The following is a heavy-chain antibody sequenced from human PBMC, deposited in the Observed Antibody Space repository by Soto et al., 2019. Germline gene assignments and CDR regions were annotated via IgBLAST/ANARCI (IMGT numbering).Heavy chain of an antibody. V-gene: IGHV3-23*01. J-gene: IGHJ6*02. CDR3: AKGGGLRNQLLYGYYFHGMDG. Sequence: VPLLQSGGGLVPPGMSLRISCVASGFSFSSYAMSCVRQAPGKGLAWVSSPSGSGGSAYYADSVKGRFTIARDNSKHTLHLEVSSLRAEDTAVYYCAKGGGLRNQLLYGYYFHGMDGWGQGTTVTVSS. D-gene: IGHD3-10*01. CDR1: GFSFSSYA. CDR2: PSGSGGSA.